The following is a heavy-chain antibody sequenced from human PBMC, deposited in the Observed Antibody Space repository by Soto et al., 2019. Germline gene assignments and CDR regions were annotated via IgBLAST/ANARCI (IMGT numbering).Heavy chain of an antibody. CDR3: ARDRLLPGAFHYYGMDV. V-gene: IGHV3-30-3*01. CDR2: ISYDGSNK. D-gene: IGHD3-10*01. J-gene: IGHJ6*02. Sequence: GGSLRLSCAASGFTFSSYAMHWVRQAPGKGLEWVAVISYDGSNKYYADSVKGRFTISRDNSKNTLYLQMNSLRAEDTAVYYCARDRLLPGAFHYYGMDVWGQGTTVTVYS. CDR1: GFTFSSYA.